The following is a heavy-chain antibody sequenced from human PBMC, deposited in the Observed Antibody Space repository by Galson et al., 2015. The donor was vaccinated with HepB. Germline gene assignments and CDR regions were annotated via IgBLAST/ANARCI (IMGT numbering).Heavy chain of an antibody. D-gene: IGHD4-23*01. CDR2: INAGNGNT. Sequence: SVKVSCKASGYTFTSYAMHWVRQAPGQRLEWMGWINAGNGNTKYSQKFQGRVTITRDTSASTAYMELSSLRSEDTAVYYCASGCTVGDLYYYYYGMDVWGQGTTVTVSS. CDR3: ASGCTVGDLYYYYYGMDV. V-gene: IGHV1-3*01. J-gene: IGHJ6*02. CDR1: GYTFTSYA.